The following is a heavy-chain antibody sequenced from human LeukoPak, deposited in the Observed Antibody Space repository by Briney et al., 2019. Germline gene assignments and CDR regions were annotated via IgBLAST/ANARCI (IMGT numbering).Heavy chain of an antibody. CDR1: GGSFSGYY. Sequence: PSETLSLTCAVYGGSFSGYYWSWIRQPPGKGLEWIGEINHSGSTNYNPSLKSRVTISVDTSKNQFSLKLSSVTVADTAVYYCASKLGAAFDYWGQGTLVTVSS. J-gene: IGHJ4*02. CDR2: INHSGST. D-gene: IGHD1-26*01. CDR3: ASKLGAAFDY. V-gene: IGHV4-34*01.